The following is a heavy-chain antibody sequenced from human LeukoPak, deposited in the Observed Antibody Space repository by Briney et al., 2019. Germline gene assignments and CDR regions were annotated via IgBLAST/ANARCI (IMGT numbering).Heavy chain of an antibody. CDR3: AGGVSSWYKDPFDS. D-gene: IGHD6-13*01. V-gene: IGHV3-66*01. Sequence: GGSLRLSCAASGFTVSTNYMSWVRQAPGKGLEWVSVIYSGGSTFYADSVKGRFTISRDNSKNTLHLQMNSLRAEDTAMYFCAGGVSSWYKDPFDSWGQGTLVTVSS. CDR2: IYSGGST. CDR1: GFTVSTNY. J-gene: IGHJ4*02.